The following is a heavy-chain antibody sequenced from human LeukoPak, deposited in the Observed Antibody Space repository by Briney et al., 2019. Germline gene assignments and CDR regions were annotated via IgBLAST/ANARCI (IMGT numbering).Heavy chain of an antibody. CDR1: GGSISSYY. Sequence: SETLSLTCTVSGGSISSYYWSWIRQPPGKGLEWIGYIYYSGSTNYNPSLKSQVTISVDTSKNQFSLKLSSVTAADTAVYYCAREGNSGYYYDPRYFDYWGQGTLVTVSS. CDR3: AREGNSGYYYDPRYFDY. V-gene: IGHV4-59*01. D-gene: IGHD3-22*01. J-gene: IGHJ4*02. CDR2: IYYSGST.